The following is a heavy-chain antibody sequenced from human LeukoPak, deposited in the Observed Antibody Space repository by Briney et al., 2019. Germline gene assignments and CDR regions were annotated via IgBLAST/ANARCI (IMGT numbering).Heavy chain of an antibody. V-gene: IGHV3-23*01. J-gene: IGHJ4*02. CDR3: AKDSDYYGSGSSVDY. D-gene: IGHD3-10*01. CDR2: ISGSGGST. CDR1: GFTFSSYG. Sequence: PGGSLRLSCAASGFTFSSYGMSWVRQAPGKGLEWVSAISGSGGSTYYADSVKGRFTISRDNSKNTLYLQMNSLRAEDTAVYYCAKDSDYYGSGSSVDYWGQGTLVTVSS.